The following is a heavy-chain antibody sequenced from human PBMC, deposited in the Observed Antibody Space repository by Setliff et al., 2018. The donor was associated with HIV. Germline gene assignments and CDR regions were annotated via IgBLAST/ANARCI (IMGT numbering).Heavy chain of an antibody. V-gene: IGHV4-34*01. CDR1: GGSFSDYY. J-gene: IGHJ4*02. CDR2: INHSGRT. CDR3: ASLKGHYFDY. Sequence: SETLSLTCAVYGGSFSDYYWSWIRQPPGKGLEWIGEINHSGRTIQSPSLGSRVTISIDTSKNQFSLKLSSVSAADTAVYYCASLKGHYFDYWGQGTLVTVSS.